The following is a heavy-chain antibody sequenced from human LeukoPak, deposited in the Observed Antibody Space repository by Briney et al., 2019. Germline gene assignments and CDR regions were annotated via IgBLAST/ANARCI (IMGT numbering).Heavy chain of an antibody. CDR3: AKGTLSDYYNVLTDY. V-gene: IGHV3-23*01. CDR2: ISGNGGST. Sequence: GGSLRLSCAASGFTFNSYAMSWVRQAPGKGLEWVSAISGNGGSTYYPDSVRGRFTISRDNSKNTLYLQMNSLRAEDTAVYYCAKGTLSDYYNVLTDYWGQGTLVTVSS. CDR1: GFTFNSYA. J-gene: IGHJ4*02. D-gene: IGHD1-26*01.